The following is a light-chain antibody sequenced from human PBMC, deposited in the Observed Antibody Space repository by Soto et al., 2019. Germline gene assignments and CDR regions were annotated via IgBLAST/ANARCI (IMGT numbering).Light chain of an antibody. J-gene: IGKJ4*01. CDR1: QSVSSSF. V-gene: IGKV3-20*01. Sequence: EIVLTQSPGTLSLSPGERATLSCRASQSVSSSFFAWYQQKPGQAPRLLIYGASNRATGITDRFSGSGSGTDFTLTIGRLEPEDSAVYYYQVYSDSPRLTFGGGTKVDIK. CDR3: QVYSDSPRLT. CDR2: GAS.